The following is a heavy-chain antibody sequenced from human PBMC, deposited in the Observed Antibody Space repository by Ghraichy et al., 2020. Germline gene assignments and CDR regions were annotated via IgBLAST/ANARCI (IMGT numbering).Heavy chain of an antibody. D-gene: IGHD3-10*01. CDR1: GFTVSSNY. V-gene: IGHV3-53*01. CDR2: IYSGGST. CDR3: ARDLVQGVISDAFDI. Sequence: GGSLRLSCAASGFTVSSNYMSWVRQAPGKGLEWVSVIYSGGSTYYADSVKGRFTISRDNSKNTLYLQMNSLRAEDTAVYYCARDLVQGVISDAFDIWGQGTMVTVSS. J-gene: IGHJ3*02.